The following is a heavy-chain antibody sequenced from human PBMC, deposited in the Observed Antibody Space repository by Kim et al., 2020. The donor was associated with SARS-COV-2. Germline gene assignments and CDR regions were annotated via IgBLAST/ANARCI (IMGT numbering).Heavy chain of an antibody. J-gene: IGHJ4*02. CDR3: AKVGYSSGCLDY. D-gene: IGHD6-19*01. CDR2: ISYDGSNK. V-gene: IGHV3-30*18. Sequence: GGSLRLSCAASGFTFSSYGMHWVRQAPGKGLEWVAVISYDGSNKYYADSVKGRFTISRDNSKNTLYLQMNSLRAEDTAVYYCAKVGYSSGCLDYWGQGTLVTVSS. CDR1: GFTFSSYG.